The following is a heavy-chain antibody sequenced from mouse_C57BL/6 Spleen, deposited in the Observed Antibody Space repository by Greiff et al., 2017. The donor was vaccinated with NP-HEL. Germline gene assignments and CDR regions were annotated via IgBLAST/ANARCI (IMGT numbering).Heavy chain of an antibody. CDR1: GYTFTDYE. CDR3: TRYSPHGSSYAFAY. D-gene: IGHD1-1*01. J-gene: IGHJ3*01. V-gene: IGHV1-15*01. Sequence: VQLVESGAELVRPGASVTLSCKASGYTFTDYEMHWVKQTPVHGLEWIGAIDPETGGTAYNQKFKGKAILTADKSSSTAYMELRSLTSEDSAVSYSTRYSPHGSSYAFAYWGQGTLVTVSA. CDR2: IDPETGGT.